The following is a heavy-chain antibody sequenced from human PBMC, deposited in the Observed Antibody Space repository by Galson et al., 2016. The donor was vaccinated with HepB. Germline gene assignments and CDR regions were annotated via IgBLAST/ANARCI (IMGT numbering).Heavy chain of an antibody. CDR3: ARMVFGETQIDYYGMDV. CDR2: IDWADTK. Sequence: PALVKPTQTLTLTCIFSGFSLSSSGMCVSWIRQTPGKALEWLALIDWADTKYYSTSLKTRLTISKDTSKNQVVLTMTNMDPVDTATYYCARMVFGETQIDYYGMDVWGQGTTLTVSS. D-gene: IGHD3-10*02. V-gene: IGHV2-70*01. CDR1: GFSLSSSGMC. J-gene: IGHJ6*02.